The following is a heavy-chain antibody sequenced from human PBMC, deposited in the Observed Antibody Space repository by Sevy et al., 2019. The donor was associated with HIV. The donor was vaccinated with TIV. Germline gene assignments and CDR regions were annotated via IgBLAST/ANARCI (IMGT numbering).Heavy chain of an antibody. CDR2: IKSEFDGGAI. V-gene: IGHV3-15*01. Sequence: GGSLRLSCTASGFTFSSAWMSWVRQAPGKGLEWVGRIKSEFDGGAIDYAAPVKGRFSISREDSKTTVYLQMNSLKTDDTAVYYCITDPAYRGYDEEVINYYFYGMDVSGQGTSVTVSS. CDR1: GFTFSSAW. D-gene: IGHD5-12*01. J-gene: IGHJ6*02. CDR3: ITDPAYRGYDEEVINYYFYGMDV.